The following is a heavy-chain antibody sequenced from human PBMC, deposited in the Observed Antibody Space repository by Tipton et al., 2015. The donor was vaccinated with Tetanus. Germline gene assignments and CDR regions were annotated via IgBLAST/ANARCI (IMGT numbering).Heavy chain of an antibody. V-gene: IGHV4-31*03. J-gene: IGHJ5*02. CDR3: ARDQGGGRVVRLNWFDP. CDR2: IYYSGST. CDR1: GGSISGSGYF. Sequence: TLSLTCTVSGGSISGSGYFWNWIRQHPGKGLEWIGYIYYSGSTYYNPSLKSRVTISVDTSKNQFSLKLNSVTAAETAVYYCARDQGGGRVVRLNWFDPWGQGTLVTVSS. D-gene: IGHD6-6*01.